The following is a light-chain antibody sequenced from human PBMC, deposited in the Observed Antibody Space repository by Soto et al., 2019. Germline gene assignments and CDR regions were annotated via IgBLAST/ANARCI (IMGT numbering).Light chain of an antibody. CDR3: QQYDSYLVT. V-gene: IGKV1-8*01. Sequence: AIRMTQSPSSLSASTGDRVTISCRASQGISSYLAWYQQKPGEAPKLLIYAASTMQSGVPSRFSGSGSGTDFTLTISCLQSEDFAIYYCQQYDSYLVTFGQGTKLEIK. CDR2: AAS. CDR1: QGISSY. J-gene: IGKJ2*01.